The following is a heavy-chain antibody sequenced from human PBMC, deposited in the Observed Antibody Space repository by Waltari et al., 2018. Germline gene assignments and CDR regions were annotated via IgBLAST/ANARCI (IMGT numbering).Heavy chain of an antibody. J-gene: IGHJ4*02. Sequence: EVQLLESGGGLVQPGGSLRLSCAASGFTFNTHAMSWVRQAPGKGREWVSGISVSCGSTYYADSWKGRFTISRDNSKNTLYLQMNSLRAEDTAVYYCAKAYGSGSYSDWGQGTLVTVSS. V-gene: IGHV3-23*01. D-gene: IGHD3-10*01. CDR3: AKAYGSGSYSD. CDR2: ISVSCGST. CDR1: GFTFNTHA.